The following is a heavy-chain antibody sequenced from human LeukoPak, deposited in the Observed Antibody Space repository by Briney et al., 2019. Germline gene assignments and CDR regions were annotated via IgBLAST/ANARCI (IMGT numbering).Heavy chain of an antibody. V-gene: IGHV3-21*01. D-gene: IGHD2-15*01. CDR2: ISSSSSYI. CDR1: GFTFSSYS. J-gene: IGHJ3*02. CDR3: ARQYCSGGSCYVDAFDI. Sequence: PGGSLRLSCAASGFTFSSYSMNWVRQAPGKGLEWVSSISSSSSYIYYAGSVKGRFTISRDNAKNSLYLQMNSLRAEDTAVYYCARQYCSGGSCYVDAFDIWGQGTMVTVSS.